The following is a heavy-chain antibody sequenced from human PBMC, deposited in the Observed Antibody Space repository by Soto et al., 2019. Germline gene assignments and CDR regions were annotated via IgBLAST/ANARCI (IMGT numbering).Heavy chain of an antibody. Sequence: WGSLRLSFASSGFTFSDYALSWVRQAPGKGLEGVSAISCIGGSTYLADSVKVRLSISRDNSKNTVSLLMNSLSAEDTAVYFCARGSSGYISIRYYFHXWGRVTLFTVSX. CDR1: GFTFSDYA. CDR2: ISCIGGST. J-gene: IGHJ4*02. CDR3: ARGSSGYISIRYYFHX. V-gene: IGHV3-23*01. D-gene: IGHD6-13*01.